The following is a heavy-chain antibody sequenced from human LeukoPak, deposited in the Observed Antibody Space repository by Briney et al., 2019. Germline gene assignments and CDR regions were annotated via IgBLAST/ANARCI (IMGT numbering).Heavy chain of an antibody. V-gene: IGHV3-21*01. CDR3: ARDHGVITMMNGGDY. CDR2: ISSSSSSI. Sequence: PGGSLRLSCAASGFTFSSYSINWVRQTPGKGLEWVSSISSSSSSIYYADSVKGRFTISRDNAKNSQYLQMNSLRAKDTAVYYCARDHGVITMMNGGDYWGQGTLVTVSS. J-gene: IGHJ4*02. CDR1: GFTFSSYS. D-gene: IGHD3-22*01.